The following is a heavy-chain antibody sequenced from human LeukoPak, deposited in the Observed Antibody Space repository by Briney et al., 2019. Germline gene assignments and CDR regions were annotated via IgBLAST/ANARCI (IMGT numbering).Heavy chain of an antibody. CDR1: GYRFTTDMYT. V-gene: IGHV1-3*01. CDR2: INAGNGNT. CDR3: ARDSDSSGWSWVY. J-gene: IGHJ4*02. Sequence: GASVKVSCKASGYRFTTDMYTIHGLRQAPGHRLEWMGWINAGNGNTKYSQKFQGRVTITGDTSARTVYMEVSSLVSEDTAVYYCARDSDSSGWSWVYWGQGTLVTVSS. D-gene: IGHD6-19*01.